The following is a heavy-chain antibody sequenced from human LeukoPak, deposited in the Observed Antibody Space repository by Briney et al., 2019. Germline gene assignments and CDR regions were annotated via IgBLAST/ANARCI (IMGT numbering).Heavy chain of an antibody. J-gene: IGHJ4*02. CDR3: ARDINEGSGYYDPAYYFDY. V-gene: IGHV3-11*01. D-gene: IGHD3-22*01. CDR2: ISSSGSTI. CDR1: GFTFSDYY. Sequence: PGGSLRLTCAASGFTFSDYYMSWIRQAPGKGLEWVSYISSSGSTIYYADSVKGRFTISRDNAKNSLYLQMNSLRAEDTAVYYCARDINEGSGYYDPAYYFDYWGQGTLVTVSS.